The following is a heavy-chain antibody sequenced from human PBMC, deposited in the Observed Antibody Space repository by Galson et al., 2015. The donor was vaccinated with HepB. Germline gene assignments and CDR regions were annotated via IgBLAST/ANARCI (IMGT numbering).Heavy chain of an antibody. Sequence: SVKASCKASGDSRRDSNWVRQATGQGVEWLGWMNPFNGGTRYARKLSGRVSMTSDTPTNTASLATTGLTPADPGVYYGAGAFEGTGDAGAFFYTFDVWGQGTTVTVSS. V-gene: IGHV1-8*01. CDR2: MNPFNGGT. CDR3: AGAFEGTGDAGAFFYTFDV. J-gene: IGHJ6*02. CDR1: GDSRRD. D-gene: IGHD2-21*02.